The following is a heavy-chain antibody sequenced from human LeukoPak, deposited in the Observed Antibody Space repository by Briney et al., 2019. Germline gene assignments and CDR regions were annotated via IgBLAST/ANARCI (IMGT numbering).Heavy chain of an antibody. D-gene: IGHD1-26*01. CDR3: ARDSPELPYDY. CDR2: ISTDGSRT. CDR1: GFTFSAHW. J-gene: IGHJ4*02. V-gene: IGHV3-74*03. Sequence: PGGSLRLSCEASGFTFSAHWMHWVRQAPGKGLEWVSRISTDGSRTTYADSVKGRFTISRDNSKNTLYLQMNSLRAEDTAVYYCARDSPELPYDYWGQGTLVTVSS.